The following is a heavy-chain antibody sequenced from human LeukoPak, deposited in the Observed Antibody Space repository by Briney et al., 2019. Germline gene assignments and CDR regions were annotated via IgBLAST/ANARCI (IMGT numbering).Heavy chain of an antibody. CDR1: GFTLSTYA. J-gene: IGHJ4*02. V-gene: IGHV3-23*01. Sequence: GGSLRLSCEASGFTLSTYAMSWVRQAPGKGLEWVSSIIGSGGSTFYADSVKGRFTISRDNSKNTLYLQMNSLRAEDTAVYYCAKRDSSGWDYFDYWGQGTLVTVSS. CDR3: AKRDSSGWDYFDY. D-gene: IGHD6-19*01. CDR2: IIGSGGST.